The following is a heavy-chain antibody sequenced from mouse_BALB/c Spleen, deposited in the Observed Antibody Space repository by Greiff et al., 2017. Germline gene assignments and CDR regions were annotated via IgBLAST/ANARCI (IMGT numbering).Heavy chain of an antibody. J-gene: IGHJ3*01. CDR1: GYSITSYYA. Sequence: EVQLQESGPGLVKPSQSLSLTCTVTGYSITSYYAWNWIRQFPGNKLEWMGYISYSGSTSYNPSLKSRISITRDTSKNQFFLQLNSVTTEDTATYYCAHYYRYDHWGQGTLVTVSA. CDR3: AHYYRYDH. V-gene: IGHV3-2*02. CDR2: ISYSGST. D-gene: IGHD2-14*01.